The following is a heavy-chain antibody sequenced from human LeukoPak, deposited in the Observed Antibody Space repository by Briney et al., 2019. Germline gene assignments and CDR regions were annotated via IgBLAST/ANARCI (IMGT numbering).Heavy chain of an antibody. V-gene: IGHV3-21*01. D-gene: IGHD2/OR15-2a*01. CDR1: GFTFSSYN. CDR2: ISSSSNYI. J-gene: IGHJ5*02. CDR3: ARGKTSQNIVTRKTYNWFDP. Sequence: GGSLTLSCAASGFTFSSYNMNWVRQAPGKGLEWVSSISSSSNYIYYADSVKGRFTISRDNAKNSLYLQMKSLRAEDTAVYYCARGKTSQNIVTRKTYNWFDPWGQGTLVTVSS.